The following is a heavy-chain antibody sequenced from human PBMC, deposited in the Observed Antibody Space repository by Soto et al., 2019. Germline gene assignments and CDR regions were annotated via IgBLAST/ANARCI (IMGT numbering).Heavy chain of an antibody. CDR3: ARLQTKTIFKVPLGGNQNCFDP. CDR1: GYAFSNYW. Sequence: EVQLVQSGAEVKKAGESLIISCTGSGYAFSNYWLGWVRQMPGKGLEWMGIIYPGDSETRYSPSFQGQVTISADKSVSTAYLHWSSLKASDTAMYYCARLQTKTIFKVPLGGNQNCFDPWGQGTLVTVSS. J-gene: IGHJ5*02. D-gene: IGHD3-3*01. V-gene: IGHV5-51*03. CDR2: IYPGDSET.